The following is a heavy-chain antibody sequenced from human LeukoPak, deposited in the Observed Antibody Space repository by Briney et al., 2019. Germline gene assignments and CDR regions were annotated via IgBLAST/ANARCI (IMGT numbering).Heavy chain of an antibody. CDR2: IYPGDSDT. V-gene: IGHV5-51*01. J-gene: IGHJ4*02. Sequence: KGGESLKISCKGSGYSFTSYWIGWVRQMPGKGLEWMGIIYPGDSDTRYSPSFQGQVTISADKSISTAYLQWSSLKASDTAMYCCARLSRIFGVVSYFDYWGQGTLVTVSS. D-gene: IGHD3-3*02. CDR3: ARLSRIFGVVSYFDY. CDR1: GYSFTSYW.